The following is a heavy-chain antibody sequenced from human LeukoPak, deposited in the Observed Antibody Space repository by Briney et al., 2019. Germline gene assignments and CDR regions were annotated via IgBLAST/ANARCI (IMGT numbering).Heavy chain of an antibody. Sequence: PSETLSLTCTVSGGSISSDYWSWIRQPPGKGLEWIGYIYYSGSTNYNPSLKSRVTILVDTSKNQFSLQLNSVTPEDTAIYYCAILRTASSFDFWGQGTLVTVPS. V-gene: IGHV4-59*12. CDR1: GGSISSDY. J-gene: IGHJ4*02. CDR3: AILRTASSFDF. D-gene: IGHD1-1*01. CDR2: IYYSGST.